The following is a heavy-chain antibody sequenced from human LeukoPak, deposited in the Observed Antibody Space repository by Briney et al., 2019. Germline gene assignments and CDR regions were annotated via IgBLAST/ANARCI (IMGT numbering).Heavy chain of an antibody. CDR2: INPSAGST. V-gene: IGHV1-46*01. CDR3: ARGGCGDSAAPFDD. J-gene: IGHJ4*02. CDR1: GYTFTSCY. D-gene: IGHD2-21*02. Sequence: ASVKVSCKTSGYTFTSCYMHWVRQAPGQGLEWMGMINPSAGSTRYAQKFQGRVTMTTDTSTTTVYMELSSLRSEDAAVYYCARGGCGDSAAPFDDWGQGTLVPVSS.